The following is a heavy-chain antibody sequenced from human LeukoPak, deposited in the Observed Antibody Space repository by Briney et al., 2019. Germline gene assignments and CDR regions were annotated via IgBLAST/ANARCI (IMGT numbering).Heavy chain of an antibody. CDR3: ARGDYDIFDY. V-gene: IGHV4-61*02. CDR1: GGSISSGSYL. CDR2: IFTSGST. D-gene: IGHD3-16*01. Sequence: TSETLSLTCTVSGGSISSGSYLWSWIRQPAGKGLEWIGRIFTSGSTNYHPSLRSRVTISVDTSKNQFSLNLSSVTAADTAVYYCARGDYDIFDYWGQGTLVTVSS. J-gene: IGHJ4*02.